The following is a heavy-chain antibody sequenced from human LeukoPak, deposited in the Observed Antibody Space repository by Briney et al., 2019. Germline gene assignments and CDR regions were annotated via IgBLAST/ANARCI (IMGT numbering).Heavy chain of an antibody. CDR3: ARDPGYSYGLGHFDY. D-gene: IGHD5-18*01. V-gene: IGHV1-69*06. J-gene: IGHJ4*02. CDR2: IIPIFGTA. CDR1: GGTFSSYA. Sequence: SVKVSCKASGGTFSSYAISWVRQAPGQGLEWMGGIIPIFGTANYAQRFQGRVTITADKSTSTAYMELSSLRSEDTAVYYCARDPGYSYGLGHFDYWGQGTLVTVSS.